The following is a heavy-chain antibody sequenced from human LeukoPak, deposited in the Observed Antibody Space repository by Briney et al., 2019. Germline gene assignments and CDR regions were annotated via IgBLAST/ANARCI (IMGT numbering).Heavy chain of an antibody. V-gene: IGHV3-11*06. CDR1: GFTFSDYY. J-gene: IGHJ4*02. D-gene: IGHD2-2*01. Sequence: GGYLRLSCAASGFTFSDYYMSWIRQAPGKGLEWVSYISSSSSYTNYADSVKGRFTISRDNAKNSLYLQMNSLRAEDTAVYYCARSVVVPAAIADRVYYFDYWGQGTLVTVSS. CDR2: ISSSSSYT. CDR3: ARSVVVPAAIADRVYYFDY.